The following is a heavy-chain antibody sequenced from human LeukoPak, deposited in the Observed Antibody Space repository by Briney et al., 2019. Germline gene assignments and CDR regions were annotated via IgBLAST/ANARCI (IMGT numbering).Heavy chain of an antibody. J-gene: IGHJ6*03. V-gene: IGHV1-8*01. CDR2: MNPNSGNT. D-gene: IGHD6-13*01. CDR3: ASYSSSPTGYYYYMDV. CDR1: GYTFTSYD. Sequence: ASVKVSCKASGYTFTSYDINWVRQATGQGLEWMGWMNPNSGNTGYAQKFQGRVTMTRNTSISTAYMELSSLRSEDTAVYYCASYSSSPTGYYYYMDVWGKGTTVTVSS.